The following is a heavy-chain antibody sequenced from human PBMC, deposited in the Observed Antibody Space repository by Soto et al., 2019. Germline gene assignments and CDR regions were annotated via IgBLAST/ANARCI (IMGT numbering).Heavy chain of an antibody. CDR3: TRDLNGGNPFDY. Sequence: QVPLVQSGAEVKKPGASVRVSCKASGYTLTNYAIHWVRQAAGQRLEWLAWIDPGSGNLTYSQKFQGRITLSRDNSASTFYMDLSSLTSEDTAVYFCTRDLNGGNPFDYWGQGTLVTVSS. CDR2: IDPGSGNL. J-gene: IGHJ4*02. CDR1: GYTLTNYA. V-gene: IGHV1-3*01. D-gene: IGHD2-8*01.